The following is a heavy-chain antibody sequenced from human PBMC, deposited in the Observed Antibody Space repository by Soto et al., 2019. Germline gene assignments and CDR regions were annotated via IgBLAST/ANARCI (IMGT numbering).Heavy chain of an antibody. D-gene: IGHD6-19*01. CDR3: ARREQSDYYYMDG. J-gene: IGHJ6*03. CDR1: GFTFSNYA. V-gene: IGHV3-64*01. Sequence: VQLVESGGGLVQPGGSLRLSCAASGFTFSNYAMDWVRQAPGKVLEYVSGISSNGVGTYYANSVKDRFTISRDNSKNTLDRQMGSLRAEDMAVEYCARREQSDYYYMDGWGKGTSVTVSS. CDR2: ISSNGVGT.